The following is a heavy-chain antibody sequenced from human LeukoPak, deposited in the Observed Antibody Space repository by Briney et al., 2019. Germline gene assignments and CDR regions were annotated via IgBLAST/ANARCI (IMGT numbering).Heavy chain of an antibody. J-gene: IGHJ3*02. D-gene: IGHD2-15*01. Sequence: SETLSLTCTVSGGSISSSSYYWGWIRQPPGKGLEWIGSIYHSGSTNYNPSLKSRVTISVDKSKNQFSLKLSSVTAADTAVYYCASSSPGGLDAFDIWGQGTMVTVSS. V-gene: IGHV4-39*07. CDR2: IYHSGST. CDR1: GGSISSSSYY. CDR3: ASSSPGGLDAFDI.